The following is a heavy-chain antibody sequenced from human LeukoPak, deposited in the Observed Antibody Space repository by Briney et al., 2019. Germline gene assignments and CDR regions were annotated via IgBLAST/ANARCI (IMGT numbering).Heavy chain of an antibody. CDR1: GYTLTELS. CDR3: ARRYTYGSDFDH. CDR2: FDPEDGET. Sequence: ASVKVSCKVSGYTLTELSMHWVRQAPGKGLEWMGGFDPEDGETIYAQKFQGRVTMTEDTSTDTAYMELSSLRSEDTAVYFCARRYTYGSDFDHWGQGTLVTVSS. J-gene: IGHJ4*02. D-gene: IGHD5-18*01. V-gene: IGHV1-24*01.